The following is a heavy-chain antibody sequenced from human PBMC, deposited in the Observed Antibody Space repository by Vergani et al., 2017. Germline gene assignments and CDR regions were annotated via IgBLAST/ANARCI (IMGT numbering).Heavy chain of an antibody. D-gene: IGHD6-13*01. Sequence: QVQLVQSGAEVKKPGSSVKVSCKASGGTFSSYAFTWVRQAPGQGLEWMGGIIPIFGIVNYAQKFQGRVTITADKSTSTAYMELSSLISVDTAVYYCARDIDLAASGYFDYWGQGTLVTVSS. CDR1: GGTFSSYA. V-gene: IGHV1-69*17. CDR3: ARDIDLAASGYFDY. J-gene: IGHJ4*02. CDR2: IIPIFGIV.